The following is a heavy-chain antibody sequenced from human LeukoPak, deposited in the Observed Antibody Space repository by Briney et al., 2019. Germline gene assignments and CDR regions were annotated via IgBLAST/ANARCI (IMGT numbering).Heavy chain of an antibody. J-gene: IGHJ5*02. CDR1: GYTFTSYD. CDR3: TKASLAFGTKYFDP. Sequence: ASVKVSCKASGYTFTSYDIDWVRQATGQGLEWMGWTNPNSGNTGYGQKFQGRVTMTRVTSITTAYMELRSLRSDDTAVYYCTKASLAFGTKYFDPWGQGTLVTVSS. CDR2: TNPNSGNT. D-gene: IGHD3-10*01. V-gene: IGHV1-8*01.